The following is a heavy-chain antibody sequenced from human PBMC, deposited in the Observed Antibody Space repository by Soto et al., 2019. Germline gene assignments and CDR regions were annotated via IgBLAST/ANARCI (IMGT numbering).Heavy chain of an antibody. CDR1: GFTFSSYA. V-gene: IGHV3-23*04. CDR3: AKDRAGGYFVPFDY. D-gene: IGHD3-22*01. Sequence: DVQLVESGGGLVQPGGSLTLSCAASGFTFSSYAMSWVRQAPGKGLEWISSITGNTGKTEYADSAKGRFTVTKDNVKNTLNLEMNSLRVEDTATYYCAKDRAGGYFVPFDYWGQGARVTVSS. CDR2: ITGNTGKT. J-gene: IGHJ4*01.